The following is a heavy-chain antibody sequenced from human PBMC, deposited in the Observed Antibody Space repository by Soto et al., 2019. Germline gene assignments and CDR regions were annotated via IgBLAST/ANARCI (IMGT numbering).Heavy chain of an antibody. J-gene: IGHJ4*02. V-gene: IGHV1-8*01. CDR1: GYTFTSYD. Sequence: GASVKVSCKVSGYTFTSYDIFWVRQATGQGLEWMGWVNPNSGNTGSAQKFRGRLTMTRSTSLNTAYMELSSLRSEDTAVYYCARGYYDSSGYYPTDFWGQGTLVTVSS. D-gene: IGHD3-22*01. CDR2: VNPNSGNT. CDR3: ARGYYDSSGYYPTDF.